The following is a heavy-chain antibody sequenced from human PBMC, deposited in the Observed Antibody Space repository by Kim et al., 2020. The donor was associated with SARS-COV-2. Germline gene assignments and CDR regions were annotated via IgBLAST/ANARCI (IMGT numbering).Heavy chain of an antibody. CDR3: ARDHGGSEATDTFDH. J-gene: IGHJ4*02. CDR2: ISTDDGDT. CDR1: GYTFNSYG. V-gene: IGHV1-18*01. D-gene: IGHD2-15*01. Sequence: ASVKVSCKAYGYTFNSYGISWVRQAPGQGLEWMGWISTDDGDTNYAHNVQGRVTLATDTFTRTVYMEMRSLRSDDTAVYYCARDHGGSEATDTFDHLGQG.